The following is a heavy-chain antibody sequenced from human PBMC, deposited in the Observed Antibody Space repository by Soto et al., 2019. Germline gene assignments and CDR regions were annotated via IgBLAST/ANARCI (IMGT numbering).Heavy chain of an antibody. D-gene: IGHD3-22*01. CDR3: ARSMHYSDGSNYSPFDY. CDR2: FYYTGST. Sequence: SETLSLTCTVSGGSVSSGNYYWSWIRQPPRKGLDWIGYFYYTGSTNYNPSLKSRVTISVDASKNQFSLRLSSLTAADTAVYYCARSMHYSDGSNYSPFDYWGQGTLVTVSS. V-gene: IGHV4-61*01. CDR1: GGSVSSGNYY. J-gene: IGHJ4*02.